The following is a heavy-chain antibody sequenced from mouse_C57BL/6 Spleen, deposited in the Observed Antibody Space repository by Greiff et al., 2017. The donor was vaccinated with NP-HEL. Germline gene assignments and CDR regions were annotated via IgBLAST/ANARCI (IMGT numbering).Heavy chain of an antibody. J-gene: IGHJ3*01. D-gene: IGHD2-4*01. CDR2: INYDGSST. CDR3: ARGRGYDYDGDFPFAY. Sequence: EVKLVESEGGLVQPGSSMKLSSTASGFTFSDYYMAWVRPVPEKGLEWVANINYDGSSTYYLDSLKSRFIISRDNAKNILYLQMSSLKSEDTATYYCARGRGYDYDGDFPFAYWGQGTLVTVSA. V-gene: IGHV5-16*01. CDR1: GFTFSDYY.